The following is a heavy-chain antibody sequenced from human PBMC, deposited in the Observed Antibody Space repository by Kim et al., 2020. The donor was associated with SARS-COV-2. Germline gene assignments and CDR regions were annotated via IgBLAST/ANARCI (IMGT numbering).Heavy chain of an antibody. V-gene: IGHV3-11*01. D-gene: IGHD6-13*01. CDR1: GFTFSDYY. CDR2: ISSSGSTI. CDR3: ARVAAAGHYYFDY. J-gene: IGHJ4*02. Sequence: GGSLRLSCAASGFTFSDYYMSWIRQAPGKGLEWVSYISSSGSTIYYADSVKGRFTISRDNAKNSLYLQMNSLRAEDTAVYYCARVAAAGHYYFDYWGQGTLVTVSS.